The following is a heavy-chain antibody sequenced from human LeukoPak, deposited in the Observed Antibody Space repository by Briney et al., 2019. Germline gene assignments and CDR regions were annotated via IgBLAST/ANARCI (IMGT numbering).Heavy chain of an antibody. CDR1: GGSISSYY. CDR2: IYYSGST. V-gene: IGHV4-59*01. D-gene: IGHD4-17*01. Sequence: PSETLSLTCTVSGGSISSYYWSWIRQPPGKGLEWIGYIYYSGSTNYNPSLKSRVTISVDTSKNQFSLKLGPVTAAGTAVYFLAGGPGVNTSSNRRFDYWGQGTLVTVSS. CDR3: AGGPGVNTSSNRRFDY. J-gene: IGHJ4*02.